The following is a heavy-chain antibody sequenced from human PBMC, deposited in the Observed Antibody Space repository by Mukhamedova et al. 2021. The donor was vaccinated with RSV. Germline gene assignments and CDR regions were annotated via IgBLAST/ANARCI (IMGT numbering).Heavy chain of an antibody. J-gene: IGHJ2*01. V-gene: IGHV5-51*01. CDR2: IYPGDSDT. Sequence: VRQMPGKGLEWMGIIYPGDSDTRYSPSFQGQVTISADKSISTAYLQWSSLKASDTAMYYCARPLLGYCSSTSCYDGELGYFDLWG. D-gene: IGHD2-2*01. CDR3: ARPLLGYCSSTSCYDGELGYFDL.